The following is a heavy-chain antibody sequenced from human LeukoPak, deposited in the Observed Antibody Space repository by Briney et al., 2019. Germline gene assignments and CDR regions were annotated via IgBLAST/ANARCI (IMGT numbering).Heavy chain of an antibody. CDR3: AKDWGSSDWYNWFDP. Sequence: PGGSLRLSCVVSGFTIANHGMYWVRQAAGKGLEWVAMISHDGGVEYYRDSVKGRFIISRDNSNDMLYLQMNSLRVEDTAVYYCAKDWGSSDWYNWFDPWGQGTLVTVSS. CDR2: ISHDGGVE. D-gene: IGHD6-19*01. CDR1: GFTIANHG. V-gene: IGHV3-30*18. J-gene: IGHJ5*02.